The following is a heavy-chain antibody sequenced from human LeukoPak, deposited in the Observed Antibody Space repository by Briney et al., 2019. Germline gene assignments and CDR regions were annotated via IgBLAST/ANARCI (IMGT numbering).Heavy chain of an antibody. CDR3: AIAQSWDELFDS. CDR1: GIAFIGNY. D-gene: IGHD1-26*01. CDR2: ISINTDT. Sequence: GGSLRLSCAASGIAFIGNYMGWVRQPPGKGLEWVSFISINTDTFYADSVRGRFTISRDSSRNTLFLQMNSLRDEDSAVYYCAIAQSWDELFDSWGQGTLVTVSS. J-gene: IGHJ4*02. V-gene: IGHV3-53*01.